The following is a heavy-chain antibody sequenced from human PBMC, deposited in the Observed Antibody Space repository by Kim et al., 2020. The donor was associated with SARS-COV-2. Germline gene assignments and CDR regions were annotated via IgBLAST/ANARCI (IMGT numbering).Heavy chain of an antibody. D-gene: IGHD6-13*01. J-gene: IGHJ4*02. CDR2: ISYDGSNK. CDR1: GFTFSSYA. CDR3: ARDRGLIAAADFDY. Sequence: GGSLRLSCAASGFTFSSYAMHWVRQAPGKGLEWVAVISYDGSNKYYADSVKGRFTISRDNSKNTLYLQMNSLRAEDTAVYYCARDRGLIAAADFDYWGQGTLVTVSS. V-gene: IGHV3-30*04.